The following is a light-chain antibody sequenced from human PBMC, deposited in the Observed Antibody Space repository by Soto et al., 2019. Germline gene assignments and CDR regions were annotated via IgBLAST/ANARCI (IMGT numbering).Light chain of an antibody. CDR2: SNN. J-gene: IGLJ1*01. V-gene: IGLV1-47*02. CDR3: VSWDDSLSGLV. CDR1: SANIGTNF. Sequence: QPVLTQPPSASGTPGQRVTISCSGRSANIGTNFVCWYQHLPGTAPRLLIYSNNQRPSGVPDRFSGSKSGTSASLAISGLRSEDEGDYYCVSWDDSLSGLVFGTGTKVTVL.